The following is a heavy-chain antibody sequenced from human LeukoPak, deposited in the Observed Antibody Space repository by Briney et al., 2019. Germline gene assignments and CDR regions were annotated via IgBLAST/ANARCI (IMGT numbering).Heavy chain of an antibody. D-gene: IGHD1-26*01. Sequence: GASVKVSCKASGYTFTSYDINWVRQATGQGLEWMGWMNPNSGNTGYAQKFQGRVTITGNTSISTAYMELSSLRSEDTAVYYCALVGATTNDAFDIWGQGTMVTVSS. J-gene: IGHJ3*02. V-gene: IGHV1-8*03. CDR1: GYTFTSYD. CDR2: MNPNSGNT. CDR3: ALVGATTNDAFDI.